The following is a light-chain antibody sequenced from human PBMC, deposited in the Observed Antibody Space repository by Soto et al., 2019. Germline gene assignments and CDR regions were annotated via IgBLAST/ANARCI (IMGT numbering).Light chain of an antibody. V-gene: IGKV3-15*01. CDR1: QSVSSK. Sequence: EIVLTQSPATLSLSPGERATLSCRASQSVSSKLAWYQQKSGQAPRLLIYGASTRATGIPDRFSGSGSGTDFTLTISSLQSEDFAVYYCQQYNNWPPGTFGQGTKVDIK. CDR3: QQYNNWPPGT. CDR2: GAS. J-gene: IGKJ2*01.